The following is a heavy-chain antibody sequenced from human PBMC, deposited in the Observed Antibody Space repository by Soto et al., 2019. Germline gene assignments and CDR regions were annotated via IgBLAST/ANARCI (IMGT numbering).Heavy chain of an antibody. D-gene: IGHD1-26*01. CDR3: AREGGGSYGVY. V-gene: IGHV4-4*02. J-gene: IGHJ4*02. CDR1: GGSISSSNW. CDR2: IYHSGST. Sequence: QVQLQESGPGLVKPSGTLSLTCAVSGGSISSSNWWSWVRQPPGKGLEWIGEIYHSGSTNYNPSLKSRVTISVDKSTNPFSLRLSSVTAADTAVYYCAREGGGSYGVYWGQGTLVTVSS.